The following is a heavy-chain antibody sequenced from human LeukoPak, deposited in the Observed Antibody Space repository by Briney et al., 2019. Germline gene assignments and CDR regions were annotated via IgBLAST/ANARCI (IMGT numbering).Heavy chain of an antibody. J-gene: IGHJ4*02. CDR1: GFTFSSYG. CDR3: AKDRGIVVVVAATILDY. V-gene: IGHV3-23*01. Sequence: GGSLRLSCAASGFTFSSYGMSWVRQAPGKGLEWVSAISGSGGSTYYADSVKGRFTISRDNSKNTLYPQMNSLRAEDTAVYYCAKDRGIVVVVAATILDYWGQGTLVTVSS. CDR2: ISGSGGST. D-gene: IGHD2-15*01.